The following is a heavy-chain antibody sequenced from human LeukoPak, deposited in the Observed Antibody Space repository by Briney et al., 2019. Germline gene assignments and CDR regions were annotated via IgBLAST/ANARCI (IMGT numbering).Heavy chain of an antibody. CDR3: ARDLRIAAAGIYCFDS. J-gene: IGHJ4*02. V-gene: IGHV6-1*01. CDR2: TYYRSRWYD. D-gene: IGHD6-13*01. CDR1: GDSVSSNGAA. Sequence: SQTLSLTCAISGDSVSSNGAAWIWIRQSPSRGLEWLGRTYYRSRWYDDYADSVKSRITIIPDTSKNQFSLQLNSVTPEDTAVYYCARDLRIAAAGIYCFDSWGQGTLVTVSS.